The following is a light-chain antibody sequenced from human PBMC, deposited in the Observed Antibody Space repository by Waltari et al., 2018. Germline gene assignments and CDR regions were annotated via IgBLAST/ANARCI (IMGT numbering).Light chain of an antibody. CDR1: ELPRKY. CDR2: EDT. J-gene: IGLJ1*01. Sequence: SYELTQTPSVSVSPGQTARITCSGHELPRKYAYWFQQKSGQAPRLVIDEDTKRPSGIPERFSGSSSGTVATSTITGAQVDDEADYYCYSSDSTGLRVFGGGTTVVVL. CDR3: YSSDSTGLRV. V-gene: IGLV3-10*01.